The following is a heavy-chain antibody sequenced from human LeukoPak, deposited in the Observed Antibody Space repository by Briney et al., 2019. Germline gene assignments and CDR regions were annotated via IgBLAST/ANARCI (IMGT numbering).Heavy chain of an antibody. CDR3: ARAAAGIYYFDY. CDR1: GFTFISYA. Sequence: GRSLRLSCAASGFTFISYAMHWVRQAPGKGLEWVAVISYDGSNKYYADSVKGRFTISRDNSKNTLYLQMNSLRAEDTAVYYCARAAAGIYYFDYWGQGTLVTVSS. CDR2: ISYDGSNK. J-gene: IGHJ4*02. D-gene: IGHD6-13*01. V-gene: IGHV3-30-3*01.